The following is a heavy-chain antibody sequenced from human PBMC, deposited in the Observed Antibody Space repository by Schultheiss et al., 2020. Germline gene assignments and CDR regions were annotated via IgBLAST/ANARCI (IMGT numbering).Heavy chain of an antibody. V-gene: IGHV3-23*01. Sequence: WGSLRLSCAASGFTFSRYAMTWVRQAPGKGPEWISTITGSGDATYYSASVKGRFTISRDNSKNTLYLQMNSLRAEDTALYYCAKDFYSMGCFDYWGQGTLVTVSS. J-gene: IGHJ4*02. CDR2: ITGSGDAT. D-gene: IGHD4-11*01. CDR1: GFTFSRYA. CDR3: AKDFYSMGCFDY.